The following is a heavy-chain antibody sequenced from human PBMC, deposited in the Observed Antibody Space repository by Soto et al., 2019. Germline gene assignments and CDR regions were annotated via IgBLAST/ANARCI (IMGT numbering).Heavy chain of an antibody. CDR2: IWYDGSNK. V-gene: IGHV3-33*01. CDR3: AREGVVARSQDF. D-gene: IGHD5-12*01. J-gene: IGHJ4*02. CDR1: GCIFVNYG. Sequence: PVGSLRLCCTASGCIFVNYGIHWVLQTPGKGLEWVALIWYDGSNKYYADSVKGRFIVSRDNTNNTFYLQLNRLTADDTAMYYCAREGVVARSQDFWGPGPLVTVSS.